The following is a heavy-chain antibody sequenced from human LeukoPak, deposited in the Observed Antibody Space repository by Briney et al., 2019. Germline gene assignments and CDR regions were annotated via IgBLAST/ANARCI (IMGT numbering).Heavy chain of an antibody. CDR3: ARAEGTATVVFDY. Sequence: ASVKVSCKASRSTFTAYYMHWVRQAPGQGLEWMGWINPNSGDTNSAQKFQGRVTMTRDTSINTAYMELSRLRSDDTAVFYCARAEGTATVVFDYWGQGTLVTVSS. CDR1: RSTFTAYY. V-gene: IGHV1-2*02. J-gene: IGHJ4*02. CDR2: INPNSGDT. D-gene: IGHD4-23*01.